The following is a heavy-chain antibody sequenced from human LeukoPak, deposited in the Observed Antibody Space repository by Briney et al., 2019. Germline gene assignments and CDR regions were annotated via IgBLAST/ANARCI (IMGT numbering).Heavy chain of an antibody. V-gene: IGHV3-23*01. CDR1: GFTFNSYA. Sequence: GGSLRLSCAASGFTFNSYAMNWVRQAPGKGLEWVSSISGSVGSPFYADSVKGRFTISRDNSKNTLYLQMNSLRAEDTAVYYCAKGPWGYCSSSTCYYFDYWGQGTLATVSS. J-gene: IGHJ4*02. D-gene: IGHD2-2*01. CDR3: AKGPWGYCSSSTCYYFDY. CDR2: ISGSVGSP.